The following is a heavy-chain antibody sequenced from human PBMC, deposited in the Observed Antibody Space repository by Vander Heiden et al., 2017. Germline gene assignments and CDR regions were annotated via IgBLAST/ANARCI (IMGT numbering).Heavy chain of an antibody. CDR2: IKSKPDGGTT. CDR3: STAPYGSGSYFWY. CDR1: GFTFTNAW. J-gene: IGHJ4*02. D-gene: IGHD3-10*01. V-gene: IGHV3-15*01. Sequence: EVQLVESGGGLVKPGGSLRLSCEPSGFTFTNAWMIWVRQAPGKGLEWVGRIKSKPDGGTTDYAASVKGRFTISRDDSKDTLYLEMNGLKTEDTAVYYCSTAPYGSGSYFWYWGQGTLVTVSS.